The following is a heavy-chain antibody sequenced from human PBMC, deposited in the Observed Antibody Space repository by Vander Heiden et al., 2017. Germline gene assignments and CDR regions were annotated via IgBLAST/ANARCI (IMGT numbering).Heavy chain of an antibody. CDR2: INHSGST. D-gene: IGHD3-22*01. Sequence: QVQLQQWGAGLLKPSETLSLTCAVYGGSFSGYYWSWIRQPPGKGLEWIGEINHSGSTNDNPSLKSRVTISVDTSKNQFSLKLSSVTAADTAVYYCARGEYYYDSRGYERHYYYYYGMDVWGQGTTVTVSS. J-gene: IGHJ6*02. CDR1: GGSFSGYY. CDR3: ARGEYYYDSRGYERHYYYYYGMDV. V-gene: IGHV4-34*01.